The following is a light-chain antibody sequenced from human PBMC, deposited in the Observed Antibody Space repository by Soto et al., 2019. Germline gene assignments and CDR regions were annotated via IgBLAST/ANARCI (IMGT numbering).Light chain of an antibody. CDR1: QSFSNS. CDR2: DAS. Sequence: EIVLTQSPATLSLSPGERATLFCRASQSFSNSLAWYQQRPGQAPRLLIYDASNRATGIPARFSGSGSGTDFTLPISSLEPEDFAVYYCQQRGNWPLTFGGGTKVEI. CDR3: QQRGNWPLT. V-gene: IGKV3-11*01. J-gene: IGKJ4*01.